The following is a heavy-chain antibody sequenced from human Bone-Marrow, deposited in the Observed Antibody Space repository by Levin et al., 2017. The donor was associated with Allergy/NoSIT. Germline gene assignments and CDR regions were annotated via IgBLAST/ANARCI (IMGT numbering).Heavy chain of an antibody. CDR2: ISYDGSNK. CDR3: ARVLRTSYYYYGMDV. J-gene: IGHJ6*02. Sequence: HPGGSLRLSCAASGFTFSSYAMHWVRQAPGKGLEWVAVISYDGSNKYYADSVKGRFTISRDNSKNTLYLQMNSLRAEDTAVYYCARVLRTSYYYYGMDVWGQGTTVTVSS. CDR1: GFTFSSYA. D-gene: IGHD2/OR15-2a*01. V-gene: IGHV3-30-3*01.